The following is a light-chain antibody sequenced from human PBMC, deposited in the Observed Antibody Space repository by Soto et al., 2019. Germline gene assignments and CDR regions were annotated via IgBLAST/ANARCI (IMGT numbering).Light chain of an antibody. CDR1: RSDIGDSNF. V-gene: IGLV2-14*01. CDR2: EVN. J-gene: IGLJ1*01. Sequence: QSVLTQPASVSGSPGQSVTISCTGPRSDIGDSNFISWYQHSPGKAPRLLIYEVNNRPSGVSKRFSGSKAGNTASLAISGPQSEDEADYYCAAWDDSLNGYVFGAGTKVTAL. CDR3: AAWDDSLNGYV.